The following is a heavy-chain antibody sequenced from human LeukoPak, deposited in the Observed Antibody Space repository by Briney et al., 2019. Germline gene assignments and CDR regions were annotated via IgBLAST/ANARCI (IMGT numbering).Heavy chain of an antibody. CDR1: GYTFTSYG. CDR3: ARDLVLLWFGEPVGDGMDV. V-gene: IGHV1-18*01. J-gene: IGHJ6*02. CDR2: ISAYNGNT. Sequence: ASVKVSCKASGYTFTSYGISWVRQAPGQGLEWVGWISAYNGNTNYAQKLQGRVTMTTDTSTSTAYMELRSLRSDDTAVYYCARDLVLLWFGEPVGDGMDVWGQGTTVTVSS. D-gene: IGHD3-10*01.